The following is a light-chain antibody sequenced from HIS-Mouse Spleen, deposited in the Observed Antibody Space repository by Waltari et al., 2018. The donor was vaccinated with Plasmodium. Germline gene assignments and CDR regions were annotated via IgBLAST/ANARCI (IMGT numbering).Light chain of an antibody. CDR1: GLPKKY. CDR3: YSTDSSGNHRV. V-gene: IGLV3-10*01. Sequence: SYELTQPPSVSVSPGQTARTTRSGDGLPKKYAYWYQQKSGQAPVLVIYEDSKRPSGIPERFSGSSSGTMATLTISGAQVEDEADYYCYSTDSSGNHRVFGGGTKLTVL. J-gene: IGLJ3*02. CDR2: EDS.